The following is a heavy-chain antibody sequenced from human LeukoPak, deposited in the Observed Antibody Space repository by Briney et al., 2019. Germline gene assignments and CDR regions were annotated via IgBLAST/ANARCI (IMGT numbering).Heavy chain of an antibody. CDR2: ISGSGGST. Sequence: QPGGSLRLSCAASGFTFSTCVMSWVRQAPGKGLEWVSIISGSGGSTYYADSVKGRFTISRDNSKNTLYLQMNSLRAEDTAVYYCAKGLVVQWLVSPLDYWGQGTLVTVSS. D-gene: IGHD6-19*01. V-gene: IGHV3-23*01. CDR3: AKGLVVQWLVSPLDY. J-gene: IGHJ4*02. CDR1: GFTFSTCV.